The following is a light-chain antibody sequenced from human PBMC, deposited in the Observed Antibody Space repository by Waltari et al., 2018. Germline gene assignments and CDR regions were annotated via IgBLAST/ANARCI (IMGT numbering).Light chain of an antibody. CDR2: NDT. V-gene: IGLV3-25*03. CDR1: ALPTHY. CDR3: QSADSSGSYPWV. J-gene: IGLJ3*02. Sequence: SYELTQPPSVSVSPGQTARITCPGDALPTHYAYWYQQKPGQAPVLMISNDTERPSGFPERFSGASSGTIATLTISGVQAEDEADYYCQSADSSGSYPWVFGGGTKLTVL.